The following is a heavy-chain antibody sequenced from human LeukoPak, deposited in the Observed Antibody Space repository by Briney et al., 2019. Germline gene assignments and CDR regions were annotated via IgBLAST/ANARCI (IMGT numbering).Heavy chain of an antibody. D-gene: IGHD2-2*01. Sequence: SVKVSCKASGYTFNSHGISWVRQAPGQGLEWMGGIIPIFGTANYAQKFQGRVTITADKSTSTAYMELSSLRSEDTAVYYCARSLLKPAAIPFDPWGQGTLVTVSS. CDR1: GYTFNSHG. J-gene: IGHJ5*02. V-gene: IGHV1-69*06. CDR2: IIPIFGTA. CDR3: ARSLLKPAAIPFDP.